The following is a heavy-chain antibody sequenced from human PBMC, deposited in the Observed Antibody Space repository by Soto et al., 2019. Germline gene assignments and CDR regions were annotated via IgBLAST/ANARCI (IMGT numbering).Heavy chain of an antibody. J-gene: IGHJ4*02. D-gene: IGHD5-12*01. V-gene: IGHV3-33*01. CDR3: ARGLHYIFDS. CDR1: GFTFSNYG. Sequence: GGVLRLSCAASGFTFSNYGMHWVRQAPGKGLEWVAVIWYDGNNKYYADSVKGRFTISRDNSNNTLYVRLTSLRAEDTAVYYCARGLHYIFDSWGQGPLVNVSS. CDR2: IWYDGNNK.